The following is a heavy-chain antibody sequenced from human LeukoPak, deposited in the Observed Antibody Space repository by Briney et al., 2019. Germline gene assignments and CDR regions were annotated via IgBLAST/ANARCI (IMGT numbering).Heavy chain of an antibody. CDR1: GGTFSSYT. D-gene: IGHD4-17*01. CDR3: ARDTGDYGDYVGLWYFDL. Sequence: SVKVSCKASGGTFSSYTISWVRQAPGQGLEWMGRIIPILGIANYAQKFQGRVTITADKSTSTAYMELSSLRSEDTAVYYCARDTGDYGDYVGLWYFDLWGRGTLVTVPS. V-gene: IGHV1-69*04. CDR2: IIPILGIA. J-gene: IGHJ2*01.